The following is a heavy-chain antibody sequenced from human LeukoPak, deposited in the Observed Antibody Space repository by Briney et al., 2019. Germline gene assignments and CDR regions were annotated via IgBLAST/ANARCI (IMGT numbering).Heavy chain of an antibody. CDR3: AKEAGNGWSYFDY. CDR2: ISSSGGKT. V-gene: IGHV3-23*01. Sequence: GGSLRLSCAASGFTFSSYAMSWVRQAPGKGLEWVSGISSSGGKTYYVDSVKGRFTISRDNSENTVYLQMISLRTEDTAVYHCAKEAGNGWSYFDYWGQGTLVTVSS. D-gene: IGHD6-19*01. CDR1: GFTFSSYA. J-gene: IGHJ4*02.